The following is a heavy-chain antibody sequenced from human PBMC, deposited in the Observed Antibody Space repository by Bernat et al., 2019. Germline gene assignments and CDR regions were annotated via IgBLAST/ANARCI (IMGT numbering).Heavy chain of an antibody. V-gene: IGHV3-33*01. Sequence: QVQLVESGGGVVQPGRSLRLSCAASGFTFSSYGMHWVRQAPGKGLEWVAVIWYDGSNKYYADSVKGRFTISRDNSKNTLYLQMNSLRAEDTAVYYCARDAEGVFSDFWSGYYFDYWGQGTLVTVSS. CDR1: GFTFSSYG. D-gene: IGHD3-3*01. CDR3: ARDAEGVFSDFWSGYYFDY. CDR2: IWYDGSNK. J-gene: IGHJ4*02.